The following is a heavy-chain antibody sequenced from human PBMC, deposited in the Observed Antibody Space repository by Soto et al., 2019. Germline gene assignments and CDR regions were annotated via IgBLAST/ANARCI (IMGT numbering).Heavy chain of an antibody. CDR3: ASFGRGSVVEDYFDY. Sequence: GESLKISCKGSGYSFTSYWIGWVRQMPGKGLEWMGIIYPGDSDTRYSPSFQGQVTISADKSISTAYLQWSSLKASDTAMYYCASFGRGSVVEDYFDYWGQGTLVTVSS. CDR2: IYPGDSDT. CDR1: GYSFTSYW. J-gene: IGHJ4*02. V-gene: IGHV5-51*01. D-gene: IGHD2-15*01.